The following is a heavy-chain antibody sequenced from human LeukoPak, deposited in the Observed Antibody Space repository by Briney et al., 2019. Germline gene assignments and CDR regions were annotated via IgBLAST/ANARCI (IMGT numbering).Heavy chain of an antibody. V-gene: IGHV5-51*01. CDR1: GYNFTIYW. D-gene: IGHD3-16*01. Sequence: GESLKISCKGSGYNFTIYWIGWVRQMPGKGVEWMGVIYPGDSDTRYSPSFQGQVTISADKSISTAYLQWSSLKASDTAMYYCAIFDFLFGEIDNWFDPWGQGTLVTVSS. CDR3: AIFDFLFGEIDNWFDP. J-gene: IGHJ5*02. CDR2: IYPGDSDT.